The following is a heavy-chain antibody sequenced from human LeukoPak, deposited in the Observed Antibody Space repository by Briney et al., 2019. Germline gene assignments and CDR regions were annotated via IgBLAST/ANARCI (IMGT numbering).Heavy chain of an antibody. CDR1: GFTFSSYW. V-gene: IGHV3-7*03. CDR2: IKQDGSEK. J-gene: IGHJ4*02. CDR3: VARDGGYGDY. D-gene: IGHD5-24*01. Sequence: GGSLRLSCAASGFTFSSYWMSWVRQAPGKGLEWVATIKQDGSEKYYVGSVRGRFTISRDNAKNSLYLQMNNLRAEDTAVYYCVARDGGYGDYWGQGTLVTVSS.